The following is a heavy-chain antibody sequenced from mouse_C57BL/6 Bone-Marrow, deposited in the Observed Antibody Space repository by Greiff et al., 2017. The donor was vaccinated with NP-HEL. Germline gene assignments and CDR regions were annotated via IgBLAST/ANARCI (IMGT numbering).Heavy chain of an antibody. D-gene: IGHD6-5*01. CDR3: TRSPYLYYFDY. Sequence: EVQGVESGEGLVKPGGSLKLSCAASGFTFSSYAMSWVRQTPEKRLEWVAYISSGGDYIYYADTVKGRFTISRDNARNTLYLQMSSLKSEDKAMYYCTRSPYLYYFDYWGQGTTLTVSS. CDR1: GFTFSSYA. V-gene: IGHV5-9-1*02. CDR2: ISSGGDYI. J-gene: IGHJ2*01.